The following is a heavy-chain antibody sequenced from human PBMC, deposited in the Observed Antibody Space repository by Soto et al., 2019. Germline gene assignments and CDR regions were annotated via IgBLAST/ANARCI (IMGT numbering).Heavy chain of an antibody. CDR3: AKDRRKVVVAAPFDY. J-gene: IGHJ4*02. D-gene: IGHD2-15*01. CDR1: GFTLSSFG. CDR2: ISYDGSNK. V-gene: IGHV3-30*18. Sequence: GAPRPSFGGPGFTLSSFGLHWGRPAPGKGLEWVAVISYDGSNKYYADSVKGRFTISRDNSKNTLYLQMNSLRAEDTAVYYCAKDRRKVVVAAPFDYWGKGTLVPVSS.